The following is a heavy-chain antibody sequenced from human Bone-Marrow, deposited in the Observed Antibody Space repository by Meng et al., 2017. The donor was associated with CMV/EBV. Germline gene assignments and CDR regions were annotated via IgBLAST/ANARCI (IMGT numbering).Heavy chain of an antibody. J-gene: IGHJ6*02. CDR3: AIGYCSSTSCYRGYGMDV. D-gene: IGHD2-2*02. CDR1: GFTFSSYE. Sequence: GGSLRLSCAASGFTFSSYEMNWVRQAPGKGLEWVSYISSSGSTIYYADSVRGRFTISRDNAKNSLYLQMNSLRAEDTAVYYCAIGYCSSTSCYRGYGMDVWGQGTTVTVSS. V-gene: IGHV3-48*03. CDR2: ISSSGSTI.